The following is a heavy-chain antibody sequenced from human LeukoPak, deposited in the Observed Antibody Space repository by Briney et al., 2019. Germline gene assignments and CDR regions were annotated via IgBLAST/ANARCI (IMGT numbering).Heavy chain of an antibody. CDR3: ARGVGATLYYYYGMDV. CDR2: IYYSGST. CDR1: GGSISSYY. Sequence: SETLSLTCTVSGGSISSYYWSWIRQPPGKGLEWIGYIYYSGSTNYNPSLKSRVTVSVDTSKNQFSLKLSSVTAADTAVYYCARGVGATLYYYYGMDVWGQGTTVTVSS. D-gene: IGHD1-26*01. V-gene: IGHV4-59*01. J-gene: IGHJ6*02.